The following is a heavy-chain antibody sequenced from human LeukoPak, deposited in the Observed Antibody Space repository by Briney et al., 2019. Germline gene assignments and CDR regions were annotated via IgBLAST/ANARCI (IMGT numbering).Heavy chain of an antibody. Sequence: GRSLRLSCAASGVTFSSYGMHWVRQAPGKGLEWVAVMWYDGSNKYYADSVKGRFTISRDNSKNTLYLQMNSLRAEDTAVYYCARGAQYYDSSGYYYGMDVWGQGTTVTVSS. J-gene: IGHJ6*02. V-gene: IGHV3-33*01. CDR3: ARGAQYYDSSGYYYGMDV. CDR2: MWYDGSNK. D-gene: IGHD3-22*01. CDR1: GVTFSSYG.